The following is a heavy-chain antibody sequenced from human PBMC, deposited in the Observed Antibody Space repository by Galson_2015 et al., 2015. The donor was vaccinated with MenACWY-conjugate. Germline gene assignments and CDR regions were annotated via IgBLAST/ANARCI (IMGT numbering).Heavy chain of an antibody. CDR3: TRGNDGYGWFDP. J-gene: IGHJ5*02. D-gene: IGHD5-24*01. V-gene: IGHV3-74*01. CDR2: ISPDGSVT. Sequence: SLRLSCAASGFTFDHYWMHWVRQAPGKGLVWVSRISPDGSVTNYADSVKGRFALSRDNAKNTLYLQINSLRGDDTAVYYCTRGNDGYGWFDPWGQGTLVTVSS. CDR1: GFTFDHYW.